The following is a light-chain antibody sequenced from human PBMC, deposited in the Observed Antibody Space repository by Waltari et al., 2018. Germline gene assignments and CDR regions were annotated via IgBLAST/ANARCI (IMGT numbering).Light chain of an antibody. CDR1: QSISSW. J-gene: IGKJ1*01. CDR3: QQYNSYPWT. CDR2: KAS. V-gene: IGKV1-5*03. Sequence: DIQMTQSLSTLSASVGDRVTITCRASQSISSWVAWYQQKPGKAPKLLIYKASSLESGVPSRFSGSGSGTEFTLTISSLQPDDFATYYCQQYNSYPWTFGQGTKV.